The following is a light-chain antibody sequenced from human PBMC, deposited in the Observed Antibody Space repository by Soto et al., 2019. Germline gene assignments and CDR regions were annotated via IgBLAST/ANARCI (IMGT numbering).Light chain of an antibody. V-gene: IGKV1-39*01. CDR3: QQSFTTTLT. CDR1: QSVGRF. Sequence: DIHMTRSPSSLSASVGNRFTITCRASQSVGRFLNWYQQKPGKAPTVLINVASTLRSGVPSRFSGSGSGTDFNLTINSLKPEDFATYFCQQSFTTTLTFGGGTKVDIK. J-gene: IGKJ4*01. CDR2: VAS.